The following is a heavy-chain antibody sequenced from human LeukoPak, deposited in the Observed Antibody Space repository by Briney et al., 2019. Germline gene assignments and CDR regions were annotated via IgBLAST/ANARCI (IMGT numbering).Heavy chain of an antibody. D-gene: IGHD3-10*01. CDR2: ISSDSSYI. CDR1: GFTFSSYS. V-gene: IGHV3-21*01. J-gene: IGHJ6*02. CDR3: ARDVLPELLWFGELSHYYYYGMDV. Sequence: PGGSLRLSCAASGFTFSSYSMNWVRQAPGKGLEWVSSISSDSSYIHYADSVKDRFTISRDNSKNTLYLQMNSLRAEDTAVYYCARDVLPELLWFGELSHYYYYGMDVWGQGTTVTVSS.